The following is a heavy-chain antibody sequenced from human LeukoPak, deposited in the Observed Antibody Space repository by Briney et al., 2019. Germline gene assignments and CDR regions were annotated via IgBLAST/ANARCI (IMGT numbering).Heavy chain of an antibody. CDR2: ISDSGDKT. D-gene: IGHD4-17*01. CDR3: AKMGRGYGDYYYFYGMDV. J-gene: IGHJ6*02. Sequence: GGSLRLSCAASGFTFITYGMSWVRQAPGKGLEWVSAISDSGDKTYFANSVKGRFTIFRDNSKNTLYLQMSSLRAEDTAIYYCAKMGRGYGDYYYFYGMDVWGQGTTVTVSS. V-gene: IGHV3-23*01. CDR1: GFTFITYG.